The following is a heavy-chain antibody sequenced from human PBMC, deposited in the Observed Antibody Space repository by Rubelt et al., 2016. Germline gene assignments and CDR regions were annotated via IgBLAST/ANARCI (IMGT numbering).Heavy chain of an antibody. D-gene: IGHD6-19*01. CDR3: ARGYSSGWYLGWFDP. V-gene: IGHV3-21*01. J-gene: IGHJ5*02. CDR2: ISSSSSYI. CDR1: GFTFSSYA. Sequence: EVQLLESGGGLVQPGGSLRLSCAASGFTFSSYAMSWVRQAPGKGLEWVSSISSSSSYIYYADSVKGRFTISRDNAKNSLYLQMNSLRAEDTAVYYCARGYSSGWYLGWFDPWGQGTLVTVSS.